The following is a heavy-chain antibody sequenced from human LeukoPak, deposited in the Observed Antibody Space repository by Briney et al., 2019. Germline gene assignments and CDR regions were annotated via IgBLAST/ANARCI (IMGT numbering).Heavy chain of an antibody. CDR2: ISSSGSTI. D-gene: IGHD3-22*01. CDR3: ARRINYYDSSGYYPSDY. J-gene: IGHJ4*02. Sequence: GGSLRLSCAASGFTFSDYYMSWIRQAPGNGLEWVSYISSSGSTIYYADSVKGRFTIFRDNAKNSLYLQVNSLRAEDTAVYYCARRINYYDSSGYYPSDYWGQGTLVTVSS. V-gene: IGHV3-11*01. CDR1: GFTFSDYY.